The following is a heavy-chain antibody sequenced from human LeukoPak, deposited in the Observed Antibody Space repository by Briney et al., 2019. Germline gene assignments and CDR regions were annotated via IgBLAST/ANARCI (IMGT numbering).Heavy chain of an antibody. CDR1: GGTFSSYA. D-gene: IGHD2/OR15-2a*01. CDR2: IIPIFGTA. Sequence: SVKVSCKASGGTFSSYAISWVRQAPGQGLEWMGGIIPIFGTANYAQKLQGRVTMTTDTSTSTAYMELRSLRSDDTAVYYCARLNNYYYMDVWGKGTTVTVSS. J-gene: IGHJ6*03. V-gene: IGHV1-69*05. CDR3: ARLNNYYYMDV.